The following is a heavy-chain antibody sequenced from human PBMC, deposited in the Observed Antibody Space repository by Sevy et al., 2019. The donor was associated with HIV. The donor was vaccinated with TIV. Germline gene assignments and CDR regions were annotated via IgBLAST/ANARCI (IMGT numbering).Heavy chain of an antibody. CDR3: ARDCSSTSCLWGLDV. CDR1: GFTFRSYW. V-gene: IGHV3-7*03. J-gene: IGHJ6*02. Sequence: GGSLRLSCAVSGFTFRSYWMSWVRQAPGKGLEWVAHIKVDGSEKYHVDSVKGRFTISRDNAKNSLFLQMNSLRVEDTGVYYCARDCSSTSCLWGLDVWGQGIAVTVSS. CDR2: IKVDGSEK. D-gene: IGHD2-2*01.